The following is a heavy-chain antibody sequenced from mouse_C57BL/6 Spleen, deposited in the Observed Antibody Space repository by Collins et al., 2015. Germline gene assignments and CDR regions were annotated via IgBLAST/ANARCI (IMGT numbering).Heavy chain of an antibody. D-gene: IGHD1-1*01. Sequence: QVQLQQPGTELVKPGASVKLSCKASGYTFTSYWMHWVKQRPGQGLEWIGNINPSNGGTNYNEKFKSKATLTVDKSSSTAYMQLSSLTSEDPAVYYCARGGYYYGRRYFDYWGQGTTLTVSS. V-gene: IGHV1-53*01. CDR2: INPSNGGT. J-gene: IGHJ2*01. CDR1: GYTFTSYW. CDR3: ARGGYYYGRRYFDY.